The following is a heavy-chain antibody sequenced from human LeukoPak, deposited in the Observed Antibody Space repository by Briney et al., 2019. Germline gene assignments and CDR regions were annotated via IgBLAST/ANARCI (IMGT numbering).Heavy chain of an antibody. CDR2: IYSGGST. J-gene: IGHJ4*02. V-gene: IGHV3-66*02. Sequence: PGGSLRLSCAASGFTVSSNYMSWVRQAPGKGLEWVSVIYSGGSTYYADPVKGRFTISRDNSKNTLYLQMNSLRAEDTAVYYCASGIVGASPHYDYWGQGTLVTVSS. CDR3: ASGIVGASPHYDY. D-gene: IGHD1-26*01. CDR1: GFTVSSNY.